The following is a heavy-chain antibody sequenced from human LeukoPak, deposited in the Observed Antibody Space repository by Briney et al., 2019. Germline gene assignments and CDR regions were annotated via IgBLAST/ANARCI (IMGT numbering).Heavy chain of an antibody. Sequence: GGSLRLSCAASGFTFSSCAMSWVRQAPGKGLEWVSYISSSGSTIYYADSVKGRFTISRDNAKNSLYLQMNSLRAEDTAVYYCARDRGRGGYESFDYWGQGTLVTVSS. J-gene: IGHJ4*02. CDR2: ISSSGSTI. V-gene: IGHV3-48*03. D-gene: IGHD5-12*01. CDR3: ARDRGRGGYESFDY. CDR1: GFTFSSCA.